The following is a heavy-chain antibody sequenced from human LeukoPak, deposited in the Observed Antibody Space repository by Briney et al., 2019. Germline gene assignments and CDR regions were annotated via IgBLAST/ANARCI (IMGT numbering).Heavy chain of an antibody. D-gene: IGHD5-18*01. Sequence: GESLKISCQGSGYSFNTYWVGWVRQMPGKGLEWMGIIYPADSDTRYSPSFQGQVTISADKSINTAYLQWRTLKASDSAIYYCARVLDVDTAVFHYYFDFWGQGTLVTVSS. CDR3: ARVLDVDTAVFHYYFDF. CDR2: IYPADSDT. J-gene: IGHJ4*02. CDR1: GYSFNTYW. V-gene: IGHV5-51*01.